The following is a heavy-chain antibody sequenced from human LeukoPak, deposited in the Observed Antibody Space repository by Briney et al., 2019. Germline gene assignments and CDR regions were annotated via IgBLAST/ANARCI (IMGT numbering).Heavy chain of an antibody. Sequence: PGGSLRLSCAASGFTFSSYAMSWVRQAPGKGLEWVSAISGSGGSTYYADSVKGRFTISRDNSKNTLYLQMNSLRAEDTAVYYCGRVYRNRTSGSYFDCWGQGTLVTVSS. J-gene: IGHJ4*02. D-gene: IGHD1-26*01. CDR3: GRVYRNRTSGSYFDC. CDR2: ISGSGGST. CDR1: GFTFSSYA. V-gene: IGHV3-23*01.